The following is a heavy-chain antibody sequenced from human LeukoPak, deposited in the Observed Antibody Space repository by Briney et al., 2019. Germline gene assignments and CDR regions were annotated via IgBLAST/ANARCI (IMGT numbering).Heavy chain of an antibody. V-gene: IGHV3-49*03. CDR3: TRYGDYDWMGY. J-gene: IGHJ4*02. CDR1: GFTFGDYA. Sequence: AGGSLRLSCTASGFTFGDYAMSWFRQAPGKGLEWVGFIRSKAYGGTTEYAASVKGRFTISRDDSKSIAYLQMNSLKTEDTAVYYCTRYGDYDWMGYWGQGTLVTVSS. D-gene: IGHD4-17*01. CDR2: IRSKAYGGTT.